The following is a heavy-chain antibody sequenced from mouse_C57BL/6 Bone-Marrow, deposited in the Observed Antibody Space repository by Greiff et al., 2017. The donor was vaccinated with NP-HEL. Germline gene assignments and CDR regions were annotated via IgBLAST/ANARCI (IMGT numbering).Heavy chain of an antibody. Sequence: VQLQQSGPVLVKPGASVKMSCKASGYTFTDYYMNWVKQSHGKSLEWIGVINPYNGGTSYNQKLKGKATLTVDKSSSTAYMELNSLTSEDSAVYYCARLGANWDYAMDYWGQGTSVTVSS. J-gene: IGHJ4*01. CDR2: INPYNGGT. CDR1: GYTFTDYY. V-gene: IGHV1-19*01. D-gene: IGHD4-1*01. CDR3: ARLGANWDYAMDY.